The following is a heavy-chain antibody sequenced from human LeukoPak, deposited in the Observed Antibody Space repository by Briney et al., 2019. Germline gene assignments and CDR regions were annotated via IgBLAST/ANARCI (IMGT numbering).Heavy chain of an antibody. Sequence: GGSLRLSCAASGFTFSNYVMHWVRQAPGKGLEWVTVISYDGSTKNDADSVKGRFTISRDNSKNTVFLEMNSLRPEDTAVYYCARDSESHFDYWGQGTLVIVSS. J-gene: IGHJ4*02. CDR3: ARDSESHFDY. CDR2: ISYDGSTK. V-gene: IGHV3-30*04. CDR1: GFTFSNYV.